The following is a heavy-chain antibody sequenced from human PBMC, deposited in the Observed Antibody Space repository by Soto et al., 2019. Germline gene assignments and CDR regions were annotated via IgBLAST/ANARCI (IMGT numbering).Heavy chain of an antibody. Sequence: EVQLLESGGGLVQPGGSLRLSCAASGFTFSNYAMSWVRQAPGKGLEWVSGISGCGGTIYYADSVKGRFTISRDNSKNIQYLQIKGLGADYTAKDFCAYDHVAARRYYYYGMDVWGQGTTVTVSS. CDR3: AYDHVAARRYYYYGMDV. D-gene: IGHD6-6*01. J-gene: IGHJ6*02. V-gene: IGHV3-23*01. CDR1: GFTFSNYA. CDR2: ISGCGGTI.